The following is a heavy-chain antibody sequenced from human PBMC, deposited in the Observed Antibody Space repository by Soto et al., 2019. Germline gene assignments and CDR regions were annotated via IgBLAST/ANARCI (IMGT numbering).Heavy chain of an antibody. CDR3: ARGPAYIDGWRTFDL. CDR2: IYYSGST. CDR1: GGSISSYY. V-gene: IGHV4-59*01. J-gene: IGHJ4*02. Sequence: PSETLSLTCTVSGGSISSYYWSWIRQPPGKGLEWIGYIYYSGSTNYNPSLRSRVTISVDTSKNQFSLKLSSVTAADTAVYYCARGPAYIDGWRTFDLWGRGILVTVSS. D-gene: IGHD6-19*01.